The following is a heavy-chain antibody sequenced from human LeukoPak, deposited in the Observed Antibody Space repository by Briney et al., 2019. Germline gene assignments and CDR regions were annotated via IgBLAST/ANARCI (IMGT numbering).Heavy chain of an antibody. D-gene: IGHD3-22*01. CDR2: IYTSVST. V-gene: IGHV4-4*07. CDR1: GGSISSYY. Sequence: SETLSLTCTVSGGSISSYYWNWIRQPAGKGLEWIGRIYTSVSTNYNPSLKSRVTISVDKSKRQFSLKLSSVTAADTAVYYCAREPFYYDSTLLDAFDFWGQGTMVTVSS. CDR3: AREPFYYDSTLLDAFDF. J-gene: IGHJ3*01.